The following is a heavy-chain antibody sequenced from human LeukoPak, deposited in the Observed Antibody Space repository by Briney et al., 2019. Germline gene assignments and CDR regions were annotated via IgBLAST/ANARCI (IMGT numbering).Heavy chain of an antibody. Sequence: ASVKVSCKASGYTFTSYYMHWVRQAPGQGLEWMGIINPSGGSTSYAQKFQGRVTMTRDTSTSTVYMELSSLRSEDTAVYYCARHLYYYDSSGVGHGWGQGTLVTVSS. D-gene: IGHD3-22*01. J-gene: IGHJ4*02. CDR2: INPSGGST. CDR1: GYTFTSYY. CDR3: ARHLYYYDSSGVGHG. V-gene: IGHV1-46*01.